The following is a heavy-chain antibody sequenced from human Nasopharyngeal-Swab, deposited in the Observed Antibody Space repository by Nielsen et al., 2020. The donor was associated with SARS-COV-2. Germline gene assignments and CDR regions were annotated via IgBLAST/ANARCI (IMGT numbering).Heavy chain of an antibody. CDR3: VRQGLPMSVEAKHFDY. D-gene: IGHD1-26*01. V-gene: IGHV4-34*01. J-gene: IGHJ4*02. CDR2: INHSANT. Sequence: SETLSLTCAVYGGSFSGYSWNWIRQPPGMGLEWIGEINHSANTNYNPSLKSRVTISVDTSKNQFSLKLTSVTAADTAVYYCVRQGLPMSVEAKHFDYWGQGTLVTVSS. CDR1: GGSFSGYS.